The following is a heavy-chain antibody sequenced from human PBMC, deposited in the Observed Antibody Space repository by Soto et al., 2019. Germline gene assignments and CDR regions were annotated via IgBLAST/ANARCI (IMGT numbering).Heavy chain of an antibody. J-gene: IGHJ6*02. CDR3: ARDYYRFNSGYGFSMDV. Sequence: GGALRLSDEGSGCNVSSYWMHWVRQATGKGLEWVSSINGDGSDKSYADSAKGRFTIPRNNAKNTLYLQMSSLRAEDTAVYYCARDYYRFNSGYGFSMDVWGQGTTVTVSS. CDR1: GCNVSSYW. CDR2: INGDGSDK. D-gene: IGHD5-12*01. V-gene: IGHV3-74*01.